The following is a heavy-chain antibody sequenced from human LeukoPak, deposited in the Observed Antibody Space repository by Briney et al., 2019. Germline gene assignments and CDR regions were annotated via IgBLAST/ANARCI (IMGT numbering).Heavy chain of an antibody. Sequence: SETLSLTCTVSGYSISSGYYWGWIRQPPGKGLEWIGSIYHSGSTYYNPSLKSRVTTSVDTSKNQFSLKLSSVTAADTAVYYCAREGELHYYGSGSGTNWFDPWGQGTLVTVSS. CDR2: IYHSGST. D-gene: IGHD3-10*01. J-gene: IGHJ5*02. V-gene: IGHV4-38-2*02. CDR3: AREGELHYYGSGSGTNWFDP. CDR1: GYSISSGYY.